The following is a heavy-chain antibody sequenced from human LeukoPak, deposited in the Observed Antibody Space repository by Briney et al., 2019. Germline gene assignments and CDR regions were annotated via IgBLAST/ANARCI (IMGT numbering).Heavy chain of an antibody. Sequence: GESLKISCKGSGYSFTSYWIGWVRQMPGKGLEWMGIIYPGDSDTRYSPSFQGQVTISADKSISTAYLQWSSLKASDTAMYYCARPCSGGSCYNAFDIWGQGTMVTVSS. CDR2: IYPGDSDT. CDR3: ARPCSGGSCYNAFDI. D-gene: IGHD2-15*01. V-gene: IGHV5-51*01. J-gene: IGHJ3*02. CDR1: GYSFTSYW.